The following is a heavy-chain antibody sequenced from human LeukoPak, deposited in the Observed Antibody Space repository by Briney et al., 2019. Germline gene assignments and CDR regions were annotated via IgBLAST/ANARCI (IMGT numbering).Heavy chain of an antibody. V-gene: IGHV4-31*03. CDR2: IYYSGRT. CDR3: ARSHGDYFDY. D-gene: IGHD4-17*01. Sequence: PSETLSLTCTVSGGSISSGDYYWGWIRQLPGKGLEWIGYIYYSGRTYYNPSLKSRLTISIDTSKNQFSLNLKSVTAADTAVYYCARSHGDYFDYWGQGTLVTVSS. J-gene: IGHJ4*02. CDR1: GGSISSGDYY.